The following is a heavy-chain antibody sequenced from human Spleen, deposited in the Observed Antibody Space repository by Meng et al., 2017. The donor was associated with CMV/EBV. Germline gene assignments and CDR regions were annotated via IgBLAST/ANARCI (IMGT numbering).Heavy chain of an antibody. CDR1: YTFTGYG. CDR3: ARVTIRFLEWLPQIFDY. J-gene: IGHJ4*02. CDR2: NSAYKGNT. V-gene: IGHV1-18*01. D-gene: IGHD3-3*01. Sequence: YTFTGYGISWVRQAPGQGVEWMGWNSAYKGNTNYAQRLQGRVTMTTDTSTSTAYMELRSLRSDDTAVYYCARVTIRFLEWLPQIFDYWGQGTLVTVSS.